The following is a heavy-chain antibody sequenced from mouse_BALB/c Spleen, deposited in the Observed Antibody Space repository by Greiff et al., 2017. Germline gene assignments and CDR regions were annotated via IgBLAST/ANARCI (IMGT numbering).Heavy chain of an antibody. V-gene: IGHV1-9*01. CDR1: GYTFSSYW. J-gene: IGHJ4*01. CDR3: ARRGRKAYAMDY. Sequence: VQLQQSGAELMKPGASVKISCKATGYTFSSYWIEWVKQRPGHGLEWIGEILPGSGSTNYNEKFKGKATFTADTSSNTAYMQLSSLTSEDSAVYYCARRGRKAYAMDYWGQGTSVTVSS. CDR2: ILPGSGST.